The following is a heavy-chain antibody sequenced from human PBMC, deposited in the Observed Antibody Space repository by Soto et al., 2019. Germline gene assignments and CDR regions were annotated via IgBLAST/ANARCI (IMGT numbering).Heavy chain of an antibody. D-gene: IGHD6-13*01. CDR1: GFTFSSYA. CDR3: ARATGYRAHYGMDV. J-gene: IGHJ6*02. V-gene: IGHV3-48*02. CDR2: IGSGSATI. Sequence: EVQLVESGGGLVQPGGSLRLSCAASGFTFSSYAMNWVRQAPGKGLEWVSYIGSGSATIYYADSVKGRFTVSRDNAKNSLYLQMNSLRDEDTAVFYCARATGYRAHYGMDVWGQGTTVTGSS.